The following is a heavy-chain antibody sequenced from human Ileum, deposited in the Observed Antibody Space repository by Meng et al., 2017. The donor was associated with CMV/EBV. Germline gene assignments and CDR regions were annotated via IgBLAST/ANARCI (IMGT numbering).Heavy chain of an antibody. CDR3: ACIKVHP. J-gene: IGHJ5*02. V-gene: IGHV3-11*01. Sequence: LLVSGGGFSYPGGSTELSLGPFGCPVRDSYMSFIRQSPGKELDGVSYIISRARTIYHAYSVKCRFTISKDNAKNSLYLQMNSLRAGDTAVYYCACIKVHPWGQGTLVTVSS. CDR2: IISRARTI. CDR1: GCPVRDSY. D-gene: IGHD1-14*01.